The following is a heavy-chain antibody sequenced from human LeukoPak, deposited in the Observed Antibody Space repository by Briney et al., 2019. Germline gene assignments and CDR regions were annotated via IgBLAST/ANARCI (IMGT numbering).Heavy chain of an antibody. CDR1: GYSFTNYW. CDR3: ARLYSGSDW. D-gene: IGHD5-12*01. Sequence: GESLKISCKGSGYSFTNYWLGWVRQMPGKGLEWMGIINPADSNTRYSPSLQGQVTISADKSISTAYLQWSSLQASDTAMYYCARLYSGSDWWGQGTLVTVSS. V-gene: IGHV5-51*01. CDR2: INPADSNT. J-gene: IGHJ4*02.